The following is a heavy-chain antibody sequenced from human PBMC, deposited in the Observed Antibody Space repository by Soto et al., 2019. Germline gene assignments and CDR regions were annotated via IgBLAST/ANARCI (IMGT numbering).Heavy chain of an antibody. CDR2: IDPSDSYT. CDR1: GYSFTSYW. Sequence: LGESLKISCKGSGYSFTSYWISWVRQMPGKGLEWMGRIDPSDSYTNYSPSFQGHVTISADKSISTAYLQWSSLKASDTAMYYCARTGYGDYGLVDYWGQGTLVTVSS. CDR3: ARTGYGDYGLVDY. J-gene: IGHJ4*02. V-gene: IGHV5-10-1*01. D-gene: IGHD4-17*01.